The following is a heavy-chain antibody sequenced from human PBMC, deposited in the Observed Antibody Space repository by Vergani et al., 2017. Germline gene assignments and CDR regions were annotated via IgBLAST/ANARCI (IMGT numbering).Heavy chain of an antibody. CDR1: GYSISSGYY. J-gene: IGHJ6*03. V-gene: IGHV4-38-2*02. D-gene: IGHD2-2*01. CDR2: IYHSGST. CDR3: ARDMGPHCSSTSCYYMDV. Sequence: QVQLQESGPGLVKPSETLSLTCTVSGYSISSGYYWGWIRQPPGKGLEWIGSIYHSGSTYYNPSLKSRVPISVDTSKNQFSLKLSSVTAADTAVYYCARDMGPHCSSTSCYYMDVWGKGTTVTVSS.